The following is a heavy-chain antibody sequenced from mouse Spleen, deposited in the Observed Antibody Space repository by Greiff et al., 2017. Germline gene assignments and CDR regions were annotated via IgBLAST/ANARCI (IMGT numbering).Heavy chain of an antibody. D-gene: IGHD3-3*01. CDR3: AREGLGERFAY. CDR2: IWSGGST. V-gene: IGHV2-2*01. CDR1: GFSLTSYG. Sequence: QVQLKESGPGLVQPSQSLSITCTVSGFSLTSYGVHWVRQSPGKGLEWLGVIWSGGSTDYNAAFISRLSISKDNSKSQVFFKMNSLQADDTAIYYCAREGLGERFAYWGQGTLVTVSA. J-gene: IGHJ3*01.